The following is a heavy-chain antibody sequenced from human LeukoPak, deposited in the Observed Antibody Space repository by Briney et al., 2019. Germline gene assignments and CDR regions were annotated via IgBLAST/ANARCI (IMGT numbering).Heavy chain of an antibody. Sequence: GGSLRLSCAASGFTFSSYAMHWVRQAPGKGLEYVSAISSNGGSTYYANSVKGRFTISRDNSKNTLYLQMGSLRAEDMAVYCCARDNRAVPGYFDLWGRGTLVTVSS. CDR2: ISSNGGST. V-gene: IGHV3-64*01. CDR1: GFTFSSYA. CDR3: ARDNRAVPGYFDL. J-gene: IGHJ2*01.